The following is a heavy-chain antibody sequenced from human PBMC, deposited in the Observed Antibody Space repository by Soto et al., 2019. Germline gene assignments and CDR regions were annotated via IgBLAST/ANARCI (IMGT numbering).Heavy chain of an antibody. V-gene: IGHV1-3*01. CDR2: INAGNGNT. CDR3: ARGVAGPLPWFDA. J-gene: IGHJ5*02. CDR1: GYTFTSYA. Sequence: QVQLVQSGAEVKKPGASVKVSCKASGYTFTSYAMHWVRQAPGQRLEWMGWINAGNGNTKYSQKFQGRVTITRDTSAGTAYMELSSLRSEDTAVYYCARGVAGPLPWFDAWGQGTLVTVSS. D-gene: IGHD6-19*01.